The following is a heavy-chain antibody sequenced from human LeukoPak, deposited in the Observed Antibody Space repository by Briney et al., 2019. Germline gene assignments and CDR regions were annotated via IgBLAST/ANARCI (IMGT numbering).Heavy chain of an antibody. CDR2: ISHSGSS. CDR3: VIYRSGSGPDFDY. Sequence: SETLSLTCAVYGGSFSGYYWSWIRQPPGKGLEWIGDISHSGSSNYNPSLTSRGTISVDTPEHQLSMKLRSVTAADTAVYYCVIYRSGSGPDFDYWGQGTLVTVSS. CDR1: GGSFSGYY. D-gene: IGHD6-19*01. J-gene: IGHJ4*02. V-gene: IGHV4-34*01.